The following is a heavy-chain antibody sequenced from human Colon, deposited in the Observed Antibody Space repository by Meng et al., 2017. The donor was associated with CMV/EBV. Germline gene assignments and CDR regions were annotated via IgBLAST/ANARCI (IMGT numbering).Heavy chain of an antibody. CDR2: ISSRSTYI. D-gene: IGHD3-22*01. V-gene: IGHV3-21*06. Sequence: GGSLRLSCAASGFTFSSYAMTWVRQAPGKGLEWVSFISSRSTYIYYADSMKGRFTISRDNAKNSLYLHMNSLRAEDTAVYYCARDPGYYDSTGYNYVGWFDPWGQGTLVTVSS. J-gene: IGHJ5*02. CDR3: ARDPGYYDSTGYNYVGWFDP. CDR1: GFTFSSYA.